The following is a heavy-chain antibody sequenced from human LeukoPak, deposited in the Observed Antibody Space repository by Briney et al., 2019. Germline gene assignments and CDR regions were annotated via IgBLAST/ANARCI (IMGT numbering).Heavy chain of an antibody. Sequence: HPGGSLRLSCAASGFTSSTFAMIWVRQPPGKGLEWVSSIFPSGGEIHYADSVRGRFTISRDNSKGTLSLQMNSLRAEDTAVYYCTTVTGDYGDYVFWYYMDVWGKGTTVTVSS. D-gene: IGHD4-17*01. CDR2: IFPSGGEI. CDR3: TTVTGDYGDYVFWYYMDV. J-gene: IGHJ6*03. V-gene: IGHV3-23*01. CDR1: GFTSSTFA.